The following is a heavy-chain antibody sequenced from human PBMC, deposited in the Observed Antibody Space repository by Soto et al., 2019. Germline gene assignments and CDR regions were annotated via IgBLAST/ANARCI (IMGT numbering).Heavy chain of an antibody. D-gene: IGHD3-3*01. CDR3: ARVGRVDFWSGYPDLHHYFDY. CDR1: GFTFSDYY. J-gene: IGHJ4*02. CDR2: ISSSGSTI. V-gene: IGHV3-11*01. Sequence: PGGSLRLSCAASGFTFSDYYMSWIRQAPGKGLEWVSYISSSGSTIYYADSVKGRFTISRDNAKNSLYLQMNSLRAEDTAVYYCARVGRVDFWSGYPDLHHYFDYWGQGTLVTVSS.